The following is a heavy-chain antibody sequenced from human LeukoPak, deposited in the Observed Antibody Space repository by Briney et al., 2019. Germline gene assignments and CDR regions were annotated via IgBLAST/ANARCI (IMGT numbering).Heavy chain of an antibody. CDR1: GGTFSSYA. CDR2: IIPIFGTA. J-gene: IGHJ4*02. D-gene: IGHD3-3*01. Sequence: SVKVSCKASGGTFSSYAISWVRQAPGQGLEWMGGIIPIFGTANYAQKFQGRVTITADKSTSTAYMELSSLRSEGTAVYYCARGYDFWSGYPLWGQGTLVTVSS. V-gene: IGHV1-69*06. CDR3: ARGYDFWSGYPL.